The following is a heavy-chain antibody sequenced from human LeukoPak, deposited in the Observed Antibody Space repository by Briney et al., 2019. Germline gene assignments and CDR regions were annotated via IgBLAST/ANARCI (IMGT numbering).Heavy chain of an antibody. D-gene: IGHD6-19*01. CDR3: ARDPLRVAGTGRFFDL. CDR2: ISTSGSPI. Sequence: GGSLRLSCATSGFTFSSYEMNWVRQAPRKGLEWVSYISTSGSPIYCADSVKGRFTISRDNAKNFLFLQMNSLRAEDTAIYYCARDPLRVAGTGRFFDLWGRGTLVTVSS. J-gene: IGHJ2*01. CDR1: GFTFSSYE. V-gene: IGHV3-48*03.